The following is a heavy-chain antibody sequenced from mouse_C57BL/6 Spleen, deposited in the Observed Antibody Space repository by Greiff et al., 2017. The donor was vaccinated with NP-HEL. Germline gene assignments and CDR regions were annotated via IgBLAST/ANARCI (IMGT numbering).Heavy chain of an antibody. CDR2: IYPGSGNT. Sequence: VQLQQSGAELVRPGASVKLSCKASGYTFTDYYINWVKQRPGQGLEWIARIYPGSGNTYYNEKFKGKATLTAEQSSSTAYRQLSSLTSEDSAVYFCAKEGIYYYDWGQGTTLTVSS. CDR3: AKEGIYYYD. D-gene: IGHD1-1*01. CDR1: GYTFTDYY. J-gene: IGHJ2*01. V-gene: IGHV1-76*01.